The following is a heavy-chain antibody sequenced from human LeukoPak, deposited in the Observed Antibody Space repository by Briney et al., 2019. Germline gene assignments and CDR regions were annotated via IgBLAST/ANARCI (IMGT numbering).Heavy chain of an antibody. CDR2: INPNSGGT. D-gene: IGHD1-26*01. CDR1: GYTFTSYY. Sequence: ASVKVSCKASGYTFTSYYMHWVRQAPGQGLEWMGIINPNSGGTNYAQKFQGRVTMTRDTSISTAYMELSRLRSDDTAVYYCARDHEGYSGSYRKTFDYWGQGTPVTVSS. J-gene: IGHJ4*02. V-gene: IGHV1-2*02. CDR3: ARDHEGYSGSYRKTFDY.